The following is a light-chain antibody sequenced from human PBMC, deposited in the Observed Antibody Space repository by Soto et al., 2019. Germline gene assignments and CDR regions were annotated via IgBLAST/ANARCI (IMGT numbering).Light chain of an antibody. V-gene: IGLV2-14*03. J-gene: IGLJ1*01. CDR1: SSDVGGYNY. CDR2: DVT. CDR3: TSYTSSSTYV. Sequence: SVLTQAASVSVSPGQSSTISCTGTSSDVGGYNYVFWYQHPPGKAPKLMIYDVTNRPSGVSNRFSGSKSGNTASLTISGLQAEDEADYYCTSYTSSSTYVFGTGTKVTVL.